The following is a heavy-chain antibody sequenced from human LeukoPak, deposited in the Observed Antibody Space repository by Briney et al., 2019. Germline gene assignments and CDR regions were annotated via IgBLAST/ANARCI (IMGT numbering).Heavy chain of an antibody. CDR1: GGSISSGGYY. CDR2: IYYSGST. V-gene: IGHV4-31*03. D-gene: IGHD3-16*01. Sequence: SETLSLTCTVSGGSISSGGYYWSWIRQHPGKGLEWIGCIYYSGSTYYNPSLKSRVTISVDTSKNQFSLKLSSVTAADTAVYYCARARKGAYAFDIWGQGTMVTVSS. J-gene: IGHJ3*02. CDR3: ARARKGAYAFDI.